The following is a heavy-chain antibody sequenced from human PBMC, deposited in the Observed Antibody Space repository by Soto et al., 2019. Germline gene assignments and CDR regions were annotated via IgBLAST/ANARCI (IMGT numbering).Heavy chain of an antibody. CDR3: AKGGIETIDYYYNIGV. V-gene: IGHV3-9*01. CDR2: ISWNGSSI. D-gene: IGHD6-13*01. CDR1: GFTFDDYA. Sequence: GGSLRLSCAASGFTFDDYAMHWVRQAPGKGLEWVSGISWNGSSIGYADSVKGRFTISRDNAKNSLYLQMNSVRAEDTALYYCAKGGIETIDYYYNIGVRGKGTTVTVSS. J-gene: IGHJ6*03.